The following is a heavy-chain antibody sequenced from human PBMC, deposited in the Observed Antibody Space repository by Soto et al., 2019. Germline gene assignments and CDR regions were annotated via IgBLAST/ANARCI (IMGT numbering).Heavy chain of an antibody. CDR3: ARAHYYDSSGYYPHFDY. Sequence: SETLSLTCTVSGGSISSGDYYWSWIRQPPGKGLEWIGYIYYSGSTSYNPSLKSRVIISVDTSKNQFSLKLSSVTAADTAVYYGARAHYYDSSGYYPHFDYWGQGTLVTVSS. CDR1: GGSISSGDYY. CDR2: IYYSGST. V-gene: IGHV4-30-4*01. D-gene: IGHD3-22*01. J-gene: IGHJ4*02.